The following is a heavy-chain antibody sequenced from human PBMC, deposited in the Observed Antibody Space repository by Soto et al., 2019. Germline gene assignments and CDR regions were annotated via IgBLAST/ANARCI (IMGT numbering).Heavy chain of an antibody. CDR3: AKGGHCTAGNCYSWVWYGMDV. Sequence: EVQLLESGGGLVQPGGSLRLSCAASGFTFSSYAMTWVRQAPGKGLEWVSAISYSGVGTYYADSVKGRFTISRDNSKNMLYLQMNSLRAEDTAVYYCAKGGHCTAGNCYSWVWYGMDVWGRGTTVTVSS. D-gene: IGHD2-15*01. V-gene: IGHV3-23*01. CDR2: ISYSGVGT. J-gene: IGHJ6*02. CDR1: GFTFSSYA.